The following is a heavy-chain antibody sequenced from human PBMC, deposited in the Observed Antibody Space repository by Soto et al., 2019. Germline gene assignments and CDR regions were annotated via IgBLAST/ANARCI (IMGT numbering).Heavy chain of an antibody. CDR2: ISTYNGDT. J-gene: IGHJ4*02. D-gene: IGHD3-3*01. CDR3: ARVGVDFWSAYYGYYFDY. CDR1: GYTFTSYG. V-gene: IGHV1-18*01. Sequence: ASVKVSCKASGYTFTSYGISWVRQAPGQGLEWMGWISTYNGDTNCAQKLQGRVTMTTDTSTSTAYMELRSLRSDDTAVYYCARVGVDFWSAYYGYYFDYWGQGTLVTVSS.